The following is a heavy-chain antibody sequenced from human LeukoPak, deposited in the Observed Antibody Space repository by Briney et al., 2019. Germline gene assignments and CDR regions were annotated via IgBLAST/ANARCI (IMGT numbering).Heavy chain of an antibody. CDR2: IIPILGIA. V-gene: IGHV1-69*04. CDR3: VLAAAGTGAFDI. CDR1: GGTFSSYA. J-gene: IGHJ3*02. D-gene: IGHD6-13*01. Sequence: SVKVSCKASGGTFSSYAISWVRQAPGQGLELMGSIIPILGIANYAQKFQGRVTIIADKSTSTAYLELSSLRSEDTAVYYCVLAAAGTGAFDIWGQGTMVTVSS.